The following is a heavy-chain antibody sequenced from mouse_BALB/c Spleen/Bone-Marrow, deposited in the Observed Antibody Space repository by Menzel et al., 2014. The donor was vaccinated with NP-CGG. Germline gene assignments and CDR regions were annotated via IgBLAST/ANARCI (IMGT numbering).Heavy chain of an antibody. V-gene: IGHV2-6-7*01. Sequence: QVQLQQSGPGLVAPSQSLSITCTVSGFSLTGYGVNWVRQPPGKGLEWLGMIWGDGSTDYNSALKSRLSISKDNSKSQVFLKMNSLQTDDTAGYYCARGNYRYDGYFDIWGAGTTVTVSS. CDR1: GFSLTGYG. CDR2: IWGDGST. J-gene: IGHJ1*01. D-gene: IGHD2-14*01. CDR3: ARGNYRYDGYFDI.